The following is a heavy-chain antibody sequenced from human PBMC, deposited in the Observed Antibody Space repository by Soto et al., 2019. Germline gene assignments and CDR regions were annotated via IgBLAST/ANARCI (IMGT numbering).Heavy chain of an antibody. CDR2: ISGDGTDI. CDR3: VGGSGWLFDF. CDR1: GFTFSSYW. V-gene: IGHV3-74*01. D-gene: IGHD6-19*01. J-gene: IGHJ4*02. Sequence: EVQVVESGGGLIQPGGSLRLSCVASGFTFSSYWMHWVRQAPGKGPVWVSCISGDGTDIQYADSEKGRFTISRDNAKNMLFLQMTSLRVEDTAVYYCVGGSGWLFDFRGQGTLVTVSS.